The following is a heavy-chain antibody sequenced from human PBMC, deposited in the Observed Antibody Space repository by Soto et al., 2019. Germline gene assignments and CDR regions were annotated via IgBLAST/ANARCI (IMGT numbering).Heavy chain of an antibody. CDR1: GFTFSSYA. J-gene: IGHJ6*02. D-gene: IGHD3-10*01. Sequence: QVQLVESGGGVVQPGRSLRLSCSASGFTFSSYAMHWGRQAPGKGLEWVAVISYDGSNKYYADSVKRRFTISRDNSKNTLYLQMNSLRAEDTAVYYCARVLAPYGLYYGMDVWGQGTTVTVSS. CDR3: ARVLAPYGLYYGMDV. V-gene: IGHV3-30-3*02. CDR2: ISYDGSNK.